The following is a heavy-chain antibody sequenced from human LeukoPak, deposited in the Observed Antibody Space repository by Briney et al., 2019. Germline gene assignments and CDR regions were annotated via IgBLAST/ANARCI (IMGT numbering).Heavy chain of an antibody. D-gene: IGHD3-3*01. CDR3: ARALYYDFWSGSPDDAFDI. J-gene: IGHJ3*02. V-gene: IGHV3-23*01. Sequence: PGGSLRLSCAASGFTFSSYAMSWVRQAPGKGLEWVSGISGSGGSACYADSVKGRFTISRDNAKNSLYLQMSSLRAEDTALYHCARALYYDFWSGSPDDAFDIWGQGTMVTVSS. CDR1: GFTFSSYA. CDR2: ISGSGGSA.